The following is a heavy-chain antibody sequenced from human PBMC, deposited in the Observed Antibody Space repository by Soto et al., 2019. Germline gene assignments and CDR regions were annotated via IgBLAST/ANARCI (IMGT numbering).Heavy chain of an antibody. D-gene: IGHD3-22*01. CDR1: GFTFSSYA. J-gene: IGHJ4*02. V-gene: IGHV3-23*01. Sequence: GRSLRLFCAASGFTFSSYAMSWVRQAPGKGLEWVSAISGSGGSTYYADSVKGRFTISRDNSKTTLYLQMNSLRADDTAVYYCAKDRRHYDSSAVDYCGQGTLVTVSS. CDR2: ISGSGGST. CDR3: AKDRRHYDSSAVDY.